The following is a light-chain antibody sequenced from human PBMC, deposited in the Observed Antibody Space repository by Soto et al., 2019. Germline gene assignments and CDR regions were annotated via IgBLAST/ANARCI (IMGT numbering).Light chain of an antibody. Sequence: QSVLTQPPSVSGAPGQSVTISCTGSSSNIGAGYDVHWYQQLPGTAPKLLIYGNSNRPSGVPDRFSGSKSGTSASLAITGLRAEDEADYYCQSYDSSLSGVVFGGGTKVTVL. J-gene: IGLJ2*01. CDR1: SSNIGAGYD. V-gene: IGLV1-40*01. CDR3: QSYDSSLSGVV. CDR2: GNS.